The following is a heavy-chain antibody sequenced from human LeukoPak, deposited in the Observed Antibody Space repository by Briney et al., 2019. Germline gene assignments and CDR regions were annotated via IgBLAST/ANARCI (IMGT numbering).Heavy chain of an antibody. V-gene: IGHV3-15*01. CDR2: ISKTDGGTT. J-gene: IGHJ4*02. CDR3: TTRSITMVRGVNEDY. D-gene: IGHD3-10*01. Sequence: GGSLRLSCAASGITFSSSAMSWVRQAPGKGLEWVSAISKTDGGTTDYAAPVKGRFTISRDDSKNTLYLQMNRLKTEDTAVYYCTTRSITMVRGVNEDYWGQGTLVTVSS. CDR1: GITFSSSA.